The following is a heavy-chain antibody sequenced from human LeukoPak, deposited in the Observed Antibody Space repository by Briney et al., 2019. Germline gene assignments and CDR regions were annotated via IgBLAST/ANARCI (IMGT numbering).Heavy chain of an antibody. D-gene: IGHD1-26*01. CDR1: GFTFSSYG. CDR2: ISYDGSNK. J-gene: IGHJ4*02. Sequence: PGGSLRLSCAASGFTFSSYGMHWVRQAPGKGLEWVAVISYDGSNKYYADSVKGRFTISRDNSKNTLYLQMNSLRAEDTAVYYCAKADRWAPVDCWGQGTLVTVSS. V-gene: IGHV3-30*18. CDR3: AKADRWAPVDC.